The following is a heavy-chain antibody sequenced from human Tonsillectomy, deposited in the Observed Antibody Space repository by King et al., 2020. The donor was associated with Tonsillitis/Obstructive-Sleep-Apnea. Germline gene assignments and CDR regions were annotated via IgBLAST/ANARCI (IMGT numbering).Heavy chain of an antibody. V-gene: IGHV1-3*01. CDR3: ARCGGLDFWSGYNNWFDP. CDR1: GYTFTSYA. D-gene: IGHD3-3*01. Sequence: QLVQSGAEVKKPGASVKVSCKASGYTFTSYAMHWVRQAPGQRLEWMGWINAGNGNTKYSQMFQGRVTITRDTSASTAYMELSSLRSEDTAVYYCARCGGLDFWSGYNNWFDPWGQGTLVTVSS. J-gene: IGHJ5*02. CDR2: INAGNGNT.